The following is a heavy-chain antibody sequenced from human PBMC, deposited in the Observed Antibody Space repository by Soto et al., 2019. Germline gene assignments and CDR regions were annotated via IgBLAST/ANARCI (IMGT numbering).Heavy chain of an antibody. V-gene: IGHV1-69*01. CDR2: IIPIFVTT. J-gene: IGHJ3*02. CDR3: AGSYKFGSGTFAAFDI. CDR1: GGTFSSYA. D-gene: IGHD3-10*01. Sequence: QVQLVQSGTEVKKPGSSVKVSCKASGGTFSSYAISWVRQAPGQGLEWMGGIIPIFVTTNYAQRFQGRVSITADESTSTTYMELSSLRSEDTAVYYCAGSYKFGSGTFAAFDIWGQGTLVTVSS.